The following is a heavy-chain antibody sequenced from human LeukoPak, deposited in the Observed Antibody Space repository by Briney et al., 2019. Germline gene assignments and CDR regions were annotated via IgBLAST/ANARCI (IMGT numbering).Heavy chain of an antibody. CDR2: ISAYNGNT. V-gene: IGHV1-18*01. Sequence: ASVKVSRKASGYTFTSYGISWVRQAPGQGLEWMGWISAYNGNTNYAQKLQGRVTMTTDTSTSTAYMELRSLRSDDTAVYYCARAHGYCSGGSCYWFDPWGQGTLVTVSS. CDR1: GYTFTSYG. J-gene: IGHJ5*02. D-gene: IGHD2-15*01. CDR3: ARAHGYCSGGSCYWFDP.